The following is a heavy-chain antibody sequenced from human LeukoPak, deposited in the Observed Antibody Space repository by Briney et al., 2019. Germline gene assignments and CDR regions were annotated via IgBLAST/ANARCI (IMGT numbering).Heavy chain of an antibody. J-gene: IGHJ6*02. CDR1: GGSFSGYY. CDR2: INHSGST. D-gene: IGHD2-15*01. Sequence: SETLSLTCAVYGGSFSGYYWSWVRQPPGKGLEWIGEINHSGSTNYNPSLKSRVTIPVDTSKNQFSLKLSSVTAADTAVYYCAGVVVAADYYYYGMDVWGQGTTVTVSS. CDR3: AGVVVAADYYYYGMDV. V-gene: IGHV4-34*01.